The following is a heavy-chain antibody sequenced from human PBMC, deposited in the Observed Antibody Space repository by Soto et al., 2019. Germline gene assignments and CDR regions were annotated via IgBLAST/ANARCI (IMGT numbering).Heavy chain of an antibody. V-gene: IGHV1-69*12. J-gene: IGHJ5*02. D-gene: IGHD1-20*01. CDR2: IIPIFGTA. CDR1: GGTFSSYA. Sequence: QVQLVQSGAEVKKPGSSVKVSCKASGGTFSSYAISWVRQAPGQGLEWMGGIIPIFGTANYAQKFQGRVTITAAESTSTAYMEPTSPRSEDTAVYYCARGIAGTINGFDPGGQGTLVTVSS. CDR3: ARGIAGTINGFDP.